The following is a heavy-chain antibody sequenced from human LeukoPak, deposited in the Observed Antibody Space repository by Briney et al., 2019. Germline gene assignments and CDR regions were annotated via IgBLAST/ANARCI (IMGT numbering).Heavy chain of an antibody. V-gene: IGHV3-48*03. CDR3: AGDRASIFGVPSYFDY. Sequence: GGSLRLSCAASGFTFSSYEMNWVRQAPGKGLEGVSYISSSGSTIYYADSVKGRFTISRDNAKNSMYLQMNSLRAEDTAVYYCAGDRASIFGVPSYFDYWGQGTLVTVSS. D-gene: IGHD3-3*01. J-gene: IGHJ4*02. CDR1: GFTFSSYE. CDR2: ISSSGSTI.